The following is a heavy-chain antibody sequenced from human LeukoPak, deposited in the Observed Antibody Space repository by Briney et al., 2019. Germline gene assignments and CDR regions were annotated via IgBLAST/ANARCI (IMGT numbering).Heavy chain of an antibody. D-gene: IGHD5-12*01. CDR2: ISGNNGNT. V-gene: IGHV1-18*01. CDR3: ARVDEWLRTNWFDP. J-gene: IGHJ5*02. CDR1: GGTFSSYA. Sequence: GSSVKVSCKASGGTFSSYAISWVRQAPGQGLEWMGWISGNNGNTNYAQKFQGRVTMTTDTSTSTAYMELRSLRSDDTAVYYCARVDEWLRTNWFDPRGQGTLVTVSS.